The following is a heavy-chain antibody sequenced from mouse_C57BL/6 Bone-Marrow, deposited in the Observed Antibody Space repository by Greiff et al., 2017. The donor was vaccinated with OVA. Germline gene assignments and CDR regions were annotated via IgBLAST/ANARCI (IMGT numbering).Heavy chain of an antibody. V-gene: IGHV1-50*01. CDR2: IDPSDSYT. CDR3: AREEYYGSILHYAMDY. CDR1: GYTFTSYW. J-gene: IGHJ4*01. Sequence: QVQLQQSGAELVKPGASVKLSCKASGYTFTSYWMQWVKQRPGQGLEWIGEIDPSDSYTNYNQKFKGKATLTVDTSSSTAYMQLSSLTSEDSAVYYWAREEYYGSILHYAMDYWGQGTSVTVSS. D-gene: IGHD1-1*01.